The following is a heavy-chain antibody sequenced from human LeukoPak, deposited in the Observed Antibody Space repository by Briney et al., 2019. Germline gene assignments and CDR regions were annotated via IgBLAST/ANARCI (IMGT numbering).Heavy chain of an antibody. J-gene: IGHJ5*02. CDR3: AKGPSNRGAPANWFDP. CDR2: ISGSGGST. Sequence: GGSLRLSCAASGFTFSSYAMSWVRQAPGKGLEWVSAISGSGGSTYYADSVKGRFTISRDNSKNTLYLQMNSLRAEDTAVYYCAKGPSNRGAPANWFDPWGQGTLVTVSS. V-gene: IGHV3-23*01. D-gene: IGHD1-14*01. CDR1: GFTFSSYA.